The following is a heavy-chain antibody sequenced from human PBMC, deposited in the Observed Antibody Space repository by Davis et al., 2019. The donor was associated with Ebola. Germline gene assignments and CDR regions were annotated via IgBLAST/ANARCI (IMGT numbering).Heavy chain of an antibody. CDR2: FFYSGNT. Sequence: MPSETLSLTCSVSGGSVKSHYWSWIRQPPGKGLEWIGYFFYSGNTNYNPSLMSRATISLDTSTNQVSLKLKSVTTAATAVYYCAVLAGYWGQGTLVTVSS. V-gene: IGHV4-59*02. CDR1: GGSVKSHY. J-gene: IGHJ4*02. CDR3: AVLAGY. D-gene: IGHD2/OR15-2a*01.